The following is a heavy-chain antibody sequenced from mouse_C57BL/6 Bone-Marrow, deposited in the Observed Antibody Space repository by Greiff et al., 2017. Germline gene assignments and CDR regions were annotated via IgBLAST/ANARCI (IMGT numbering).Heavy chain of an antibody. CDR1: GFTFSDYY. V-gene: IGHV5-16*01. J-gene: IGHJ2*01. CDR3: ARLGRGHY. D-gene: IGHD4-1*01. CDR2: ITYDGSST. Sequence: EVKVVESEGGLVQPGSSMKLSCTASGFTFSDYYMAWVRQVPEKGLEWVANITYDGSSTYYLDSLKSRFIISRDNAKNILYLQMSSLKSEDTATYCCARLGRGHYWGQGTTLTVSS.